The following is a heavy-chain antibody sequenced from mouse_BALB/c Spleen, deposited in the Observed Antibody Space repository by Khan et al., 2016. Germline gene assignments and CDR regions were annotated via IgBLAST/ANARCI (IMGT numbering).Heavy chain of an antibody. CDR3: ARNYRYFDY. V-gene: IGHV1S137*01. J-gene: IGHJ2*01. D-gene: IGHD2-14*01. CDR2: ISTYYGDA. Sequence: QVQLQQSGAELVRPGVSVKISCKGSGYTFTAYAMHWVKQSHAKSLEWIGVISTYYGDASYNQKFKGKATMTVDKSSSTAYMELARLTSEDSAIYYCARNYRYFDYWGQGTTLTVSS. CDR1: GYTFTAYA.